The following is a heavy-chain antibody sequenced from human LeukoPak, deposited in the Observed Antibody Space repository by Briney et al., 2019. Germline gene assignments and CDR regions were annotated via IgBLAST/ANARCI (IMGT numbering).Heavy chain of an antibody. CDR2: IKEDGREK. V-gene: IGHV3-7*01. CDR1: GFIFTNHW. D-gene: IGHD6-19*01. CDR3: ATSQTTSGRYGNAFDI. J-gene: IGHJ3*02. Sequence: PGGSLRLSCVASGFIFTNHWMSWVRQAPGKGLEWVANIKEDGREKYYVDSVKGRFTISRDNAKNSLDLQMNNLRAEDTAVYYCATSQTTSGRYGNAFDIWGQGTTASVSS.